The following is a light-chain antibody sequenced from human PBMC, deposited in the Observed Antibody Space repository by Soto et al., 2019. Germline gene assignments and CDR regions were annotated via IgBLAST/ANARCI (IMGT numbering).Light chain of an antibody. CDR2: LGS. J-gene: IGKJ1*01. Sequence: DIVMTQSPLSLPVTPGEPASISCRSSQSLLYSNGYNYLDWYLQKTGQSPQLLIYLGSNRASGVPDRFSGSGSGTDFTLKISRVEAEDVGVYYCMQALQIPWTFGQGTKVEIK. CDR3: MQALQIPWT. V-gene: IGKV2-28*01. CDR1: QSLLYSNGYNY.